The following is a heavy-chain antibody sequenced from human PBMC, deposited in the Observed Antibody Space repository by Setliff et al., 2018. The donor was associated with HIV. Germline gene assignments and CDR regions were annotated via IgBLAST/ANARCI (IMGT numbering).Heavy chain of an antibody. J-gene: IGHJ4*02. Sequence: PGGSLRLSCAASGFTVSRNYMNWVRQAPGRGLEWVSYMTASGSTIYYADSVKGRFTVSRDNAKNSLYLQMNSLRAEDTAIYYCARDDPAGGIDYWGQGTLVTVSS. CDR1: GFTVSRNY. CDR3: ARDDPAGGIDY. CDR2: MTASGSTI. V-gene: IGHV3-48*03. D-gene: IGHD1-26*01.